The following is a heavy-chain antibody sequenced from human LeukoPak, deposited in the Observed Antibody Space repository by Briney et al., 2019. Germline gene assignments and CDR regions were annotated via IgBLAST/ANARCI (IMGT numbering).Heavy chain of an antibody. J-gene: IGHJ4*02. CDR1: GFTFSSYW. D-gene: IGHD3/OR15-3a*01. CDR3: ATSRTGDY. V-gene: IGHV3-7*03. Sequence: GGSLRFPCAASGFTFSSYWMSWVRQAPGKGLEWVAIIKQDGSEKYYVDSVTGRFTISRDNAEKSVYLQMNSLRAEDTAVYYCATSRTGDYWGQGTLVTVSS. CDR2: IKQDGSEK.